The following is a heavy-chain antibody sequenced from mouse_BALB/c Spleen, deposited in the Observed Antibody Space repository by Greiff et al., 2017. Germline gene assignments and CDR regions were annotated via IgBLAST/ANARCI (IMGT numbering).Heavy chain of an antibody. Sequence: VQLKESGAELARPGASVKLSCKASGYTFTSYWMQWVKQRPGQGLEWIGAIYPGDGDTRYTQKFKGKATLTADKSSSTAYMQLSSLASEDSAVYYCARLRYDYFDYWGQGTTLTVSS. D-gene: IGHD2-14*01. V-gene: IGHV1-87*01. CDR1: GYTFTSYW. J-gene: IGHJ2*01. CDR2: IYPGDGDT. CDR3: ARLRYDYFDY.